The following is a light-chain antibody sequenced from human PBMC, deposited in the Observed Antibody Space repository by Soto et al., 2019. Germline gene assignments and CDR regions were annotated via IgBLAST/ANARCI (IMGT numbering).Light chain of an antibody. V-gene: IGLV2-14*01. CDR2: WVN. J-gene: IGLJ3*02. Sequence: QSALTQPASVSGAPGQSITISCTGTSRDVGGYNYVSWLQQHPGAAPKLLIYWVNTRPSGVSNRFFGSKSGNTAALTISVLPAEDEADYYCISYTRSSTWVFGGGTQVTVL. CDR3: ISYTRSSTWV. CDR1: SRDVGGYNY.